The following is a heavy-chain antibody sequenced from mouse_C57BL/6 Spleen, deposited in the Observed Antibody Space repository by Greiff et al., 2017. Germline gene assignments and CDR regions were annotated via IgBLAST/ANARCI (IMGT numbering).Heavy chain of an antibody. CDR3: ASHYYGSSYVFDV. D-gene: IGHD1-1*01. J-gene: IGHJ1*03. CDR1: GFSLTSYG. CDR2: IWSGGST. Sequence: QVHVKQSGPGLVQPSQSLSITCTVSGFSLTSYGVHWVRQSPGKGLEWLGVIWSGGSTDYNAAFISRLSISKDNSKSQVFFKMNSLQADDTAIYYCASHYYGSSYVFDVWGTGTTVTVSS. V-gene: IGHV2-2*01.